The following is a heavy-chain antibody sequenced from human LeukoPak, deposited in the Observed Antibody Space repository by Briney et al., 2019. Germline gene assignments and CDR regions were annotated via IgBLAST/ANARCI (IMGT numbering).Heavy chain of an antibody. CDR1: GFTVTSYY. CDR3: TRGGPEGSGYSYGSHDY. D-gene: IGHD5-18*01. J-gene: IGHJ4*02. V-gene: IGHV1-2*02. Sequence: ASVKVSCKASGFTVTSYYMHWVRQAPGQGLEWMGWINPNSGATNYAQKFQGRVTMTRDTSIGTVYMELSRLRSDDTAVYYCTRGGPEGSGYSYGSHDYWGQGTLVTVSS. CDR2: INPNSGAT.